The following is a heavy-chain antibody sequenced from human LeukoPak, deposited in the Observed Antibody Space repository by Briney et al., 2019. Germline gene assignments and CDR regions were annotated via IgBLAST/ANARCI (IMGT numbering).Heavy chain of an antibody. CDR2: IYYSGST. Sequence: PSETLSLTCSVSGDSISSSYYWGWIRQPPGKGLEWIGSIYYSGSTYYNPSLKSRVTMSVHMSKNQFSLKLSSVTAADTAVYYCARGVRTVSLFYFDYWGQGTLVSVSS. J-gene: IGHJ4*02. CDR3: ARGVRTVSLFYFDY. V-gene: IGHV4-39*07. D-gene: IGHD3-10*01. CDR1: GDSISSSYY.